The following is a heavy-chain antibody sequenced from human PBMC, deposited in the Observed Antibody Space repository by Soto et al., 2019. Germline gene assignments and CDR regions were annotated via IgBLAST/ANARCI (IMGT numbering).Heavy chain of an antibody. CDR1: GGTFSSYA. D-gene: IGHD3-22*01. CDR2: IIPIFGTA. Sequence: SVKVSCKASGGTFSSYAISWVRQAPGQGLEWMGGIIPIFGTANYAQKFQGRVTITADESTSTAYMELSSLRSEDTAVYYCARDLDYYDSTNRRMYYYYYGMDVWGQGTTVTVSS. CDR3: ARDLDYYDSTNRRMYYYYYGMDV. J-gene: IGHJ6*02. V-gene: IGHV1-69*13.